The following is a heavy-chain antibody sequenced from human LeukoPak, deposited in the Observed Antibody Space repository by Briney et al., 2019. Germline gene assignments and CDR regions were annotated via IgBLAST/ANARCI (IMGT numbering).Heavy chain of an antibody. CDR1: GFTFSSYA. CDR3: ARRRLRYHPGFDP. J-gene: IGHJ5*02. CDR2: ISHNGST. V-gene: IGHV4-34*01. D-gene: IGHD3-9*01. Sequence: GSLRLSCAASGFTFSSYAMSWLRQSPEKGLEWIGEISHNGSTSYSPSFKSRVTITVDASTNQFSLHVKSVSAADTAVYYCARRRLRYHPGFDPWGQGTLVTVSS.